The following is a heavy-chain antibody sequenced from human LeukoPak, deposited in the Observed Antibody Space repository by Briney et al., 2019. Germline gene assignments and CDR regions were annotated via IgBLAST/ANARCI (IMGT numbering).Heavy chain of an antibody. CDR3: VRLQPNTGEWAFDI. CDR2: INHSGST. D-gene: IGHD1-1*01. J-gene: IGHJ3*02. CDR1: GGSFSGYY. Sequence: PSETLSLTCAVYGGSFSGYYWSWIRQPPGKGLEWIGEINHSGSTNYNPSLKSRVTISVDTSKNQLSLKLSSVTAADTAVYHCVRLQPNTGEWAFDIWGQGTMVSVSS. V-gene: IGHV4-34*01.